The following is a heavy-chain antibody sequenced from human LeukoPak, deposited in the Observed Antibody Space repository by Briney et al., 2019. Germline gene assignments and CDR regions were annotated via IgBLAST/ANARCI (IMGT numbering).Heavy chain of an antibody. Sequence: GGSLRLSCAASGFTFNNYWMSWVRQAPGKGLEGVANIKQDGSEKYYVDSVKGRFTIPRDNAKNSLYLQMNSLRAEDMAVYYCARDSTYYDFRSGYLNWFDPWGQGTLVTVSS. CDR1: GFTFNNYW. V-gene: IGHV3-7*01. J-gene: IGHJ5*02. CDR2: IKQDGSEK. CDR3: ARDSTYYDFRSGYLNWFDP. D-gene: IGHD3-3*01.